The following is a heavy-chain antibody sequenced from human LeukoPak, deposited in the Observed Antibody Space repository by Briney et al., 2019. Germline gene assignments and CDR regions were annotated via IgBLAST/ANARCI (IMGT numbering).Heavy chain of an antibody. CDR2: ISGSGGST. J-gene: IGHJ4*02. V-gene: IGHV3-23*01. CDR3: AKQQGIAAAGTDY. Sequence: PGGSLRLTCAASGFTFSNYWMSWVRQAPGRGLEWVSAISGSGGSTYYADSVKGRFTISRDNSKNTLYLQMNSLRAEDTAVYYCAKQQGIAAAGTDYWGQGTLVTVSS. D-gene: IGHD6-13*01. CDR1: GFTFSNYW.